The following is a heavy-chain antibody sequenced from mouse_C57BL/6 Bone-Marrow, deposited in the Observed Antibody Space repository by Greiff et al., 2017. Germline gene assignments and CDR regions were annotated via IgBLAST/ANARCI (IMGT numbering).Heavy chain of an antibody. J-gene: IGHJ3*01. Sequence: EVKVVESGGGLVQPGGSMKLSCVASGFTFSNYWMNWVRQSPEKGLEWVAQIRLKSDNYATHYAESVKGRFTISRDDSKSSVYLQMNNLRAEDTGIYYCTGFITTVVAPSYWGQGTLVTVSA. CDR2: IRLKSDNYAT. CDR3: TGFITTVVAPSY. V-gene: IGHV6-3*01. CDR1: GFTFSNYW. D-gene: IGHD1-1*01.